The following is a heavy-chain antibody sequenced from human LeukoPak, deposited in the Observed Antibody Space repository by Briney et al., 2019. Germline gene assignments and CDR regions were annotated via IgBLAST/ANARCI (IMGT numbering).Heavy chain of an antibody. CDR1: GGSISSYY. CDR2: IYYSGST. Sequence: PSETLSLTCTVSGGSISSYYWSWIRQPPGKGLEWIGYIYYSGSTNYNPSLKSRVTISVDTSKNQFSLKLSSVTAADTAVYYCASVLNGAFDIWGKGTMVTVSS. V-gene: IGHV4-59*01. CDR3: ASVLNGAFDI. D-gene: IGHD2-15*01. J-gene: IGHJ3*02.